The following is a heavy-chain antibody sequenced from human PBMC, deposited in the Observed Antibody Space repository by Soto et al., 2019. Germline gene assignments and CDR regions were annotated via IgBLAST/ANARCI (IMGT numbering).Heavy chain of an antibody. CDR1: GFTFSSYD. J-gene: IGHJ4*02. CDR3: ARGKNYYDSSGYMFDY. Sequence: QPGGSLRLSCAASGFTFSSYDMHWVRQATGKGLEWVSAIGTAGDPYYPGSVKGRFTISRENAKNSLYLQMNSLRAGDTAVYYCARGKNYYDSSGYMFDYWGQGTLVTVSS. CDR2: IGTAGDP. V-gene: IGHV3-13*05. D-gene: IGHD3-22*01.